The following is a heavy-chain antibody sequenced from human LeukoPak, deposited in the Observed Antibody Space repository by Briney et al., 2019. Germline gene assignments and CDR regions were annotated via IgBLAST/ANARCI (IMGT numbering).Heavy chain of an antibody. J-gene: IGHJ4*02. CDR1: GGSISSYY. V-gene: IGHV4-59*01. CDR3: ARAVDTAMAD. Sequence: SETLSLTCTVSGGSISSYYWSWIRQPPGKGLEWIGYIYYSGTTNYNPSLKSRVTISVDTSKNQFSLKLSSVTAADTAVYYCARAVDTAMADWGQGTLVTVSS. D-gene: IGHD5-18*01. CDR2: IYYSGTT.